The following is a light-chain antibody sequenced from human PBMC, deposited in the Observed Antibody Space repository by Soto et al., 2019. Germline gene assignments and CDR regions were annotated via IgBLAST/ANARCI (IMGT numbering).Light chain of an antibody. CDR3: QQYNNWPPSVG. CDR1: QSVSSSY. J-gene: IGKJ1*01. Sequence: EIVLRQSPGTLSLSPGERATLSCRASQSVSSSYLAWYQQKPGQAPRLLIYGASTRATGIPARFSGSGSGTEFTLTISSLQSEDFAVYYCQQYNNWPPSVGVGQGTKVDIK. V-gene: IGKV3-15*01. CDR2: GAS.